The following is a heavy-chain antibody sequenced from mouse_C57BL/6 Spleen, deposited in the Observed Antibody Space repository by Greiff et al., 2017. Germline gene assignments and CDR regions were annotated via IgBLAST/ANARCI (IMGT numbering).Heavy chain of an antibody. V-gene: IGHV5-17*01. Sequence: EVQRVESGGGLVKPGGSLKLSCAASGFTFSDYGMHWVRPAPEKGLGWVAYISSGSSTIYYADTVKGRFTISRDNAKNTLFLQMTSLRSEDTAMYYCARRSPYGSSYINFDYWGQGTTLTVSS. CDR2: ISSGSSTI. CDR3: ARRSPYGSSYINFDY. CDR1: GFTFSDYG. D-gene: IGHD1-1*01. J-gene: IGHJ2*01.